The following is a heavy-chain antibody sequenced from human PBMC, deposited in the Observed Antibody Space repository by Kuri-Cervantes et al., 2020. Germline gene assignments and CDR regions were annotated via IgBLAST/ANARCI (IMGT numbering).Heavy chain of an antibody. CDR2: ISGSGGST. D-gene: IGHD6-19*01. V-gene: IGHV3-23*01. CDR3: ARGRFSSGWYVGYYYYYGMDV. CDR1: GFTSSSYA. Sequence: GESLKISCAASGFTSSSYAMSWVRQAPGKGLEWVSAISGSGGSTYYADSVKGRFTISRDDSKNTLYLQMNSLRAEDTAVYYCARGRFSSGWYVGYYYYYGMDVWGQGTTFTVS. J-gene: IGHJ6*02.